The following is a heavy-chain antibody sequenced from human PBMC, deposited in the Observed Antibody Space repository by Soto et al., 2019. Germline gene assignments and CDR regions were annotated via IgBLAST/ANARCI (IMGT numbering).Heavy chain of an antibody. Sequence: SETLSLTCTVSGGSISSGGYYWSWIRQHPGKGLEWIGYIYYSGSTYYNPSLKSRVTISVDTSKNQFSLKLSSVTAADTAVYYCARSRKVPPISFDYWGQGTLVTVSS. V-gene: IGHV4-31*03. D-gene: IGHD3-9*01. CDR1: GGSISSGGYY. CDR3: ARSRKVPPISFDY. CDR2: IYYSGST. J-gene: IGHJ4*02.